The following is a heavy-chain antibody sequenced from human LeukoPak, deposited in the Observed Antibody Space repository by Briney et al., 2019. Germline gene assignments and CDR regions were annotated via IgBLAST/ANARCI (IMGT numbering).Heavy chain of an antibody. D-gene: IGHD6-19*01. CDR2: IYSRGGT. J-gene: IGHJ6*02. CDR3: ARDPGRQYSSIADV. V-gene: IGHV3-53*01. CDR1: GFSVSNNY. Sequence: PGGSLRLSCAVSGFSVSNNYMNWVRQAPGKGLEWVSLIYSRGGTSYADSVKGRFTISRDNAKNSLYLQMDSLRAEDTAVYYCARDPGRQYSSIADVWGQGTTVTVSS.